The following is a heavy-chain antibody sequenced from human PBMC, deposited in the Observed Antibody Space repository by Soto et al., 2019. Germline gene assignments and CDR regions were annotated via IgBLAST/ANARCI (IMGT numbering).Heavy chain of an antibody. J-gene: IGHJ6*02. V-gene: IGHV3-30*18. CDR2: ISYDGILK. CDR3: AKDFKVSGAHYGSWNYYYGTDV. Sequence: PGGSLRLSCAVSGFTFSAFGMHWVRQAPGKGLAWVAIISYDGILKYYADSVKGRFTISRDTSTGALYLQMNSLSPEDTAVYYCAKDFKVSGAHYGSWNYYYGTDVWGQGTTVTVSS. CDR1: GFTFSAFG. D-gene: IGHD3-10*01.